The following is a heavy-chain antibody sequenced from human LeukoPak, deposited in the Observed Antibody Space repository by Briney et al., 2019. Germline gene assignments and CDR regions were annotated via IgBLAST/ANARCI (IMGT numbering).Heavy chain of an antibody. D-gene: IGHD6-19*01. V-gene: IGHV3-30*03. CDR1: GGSISSGG. CDR3: ARDDRQWLDIFGAFDI. CDR2: ISYDGSNK. J-gene: IGHJ3*02. Sequence: LSLTCTVSGGSISSGGYYWSWIRQAPGKGLEWVAVISYDGSNKYYADSVKGRFTISRDNSKNTLYLQMNSLRAEDTAVYYCARDDRQWLDIFGAFDIWGQGTMVTVSS.